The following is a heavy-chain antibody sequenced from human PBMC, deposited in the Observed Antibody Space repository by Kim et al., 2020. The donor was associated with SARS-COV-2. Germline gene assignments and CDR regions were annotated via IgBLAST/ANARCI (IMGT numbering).Heavy chain of an antibody. CDR2: ISYDGSKE. V-gene: IGHV3-30*18. D-gene: IGHD4-17*01. J-gene: IGHJ4*02. Sequence: GGSLRLSCAASGFTFSRYGMHWVRQSPGKGLEWVAVISYDGSKEYYPESVKGRFTISRDNSKNTLYLQMNSLRAEDSGVYFCAKDLITDSVSWDYGDYWGPGTLVTVSS. CDR3: AKDLITDSVSWDYGDY. CDR1: GFTFSRYG.